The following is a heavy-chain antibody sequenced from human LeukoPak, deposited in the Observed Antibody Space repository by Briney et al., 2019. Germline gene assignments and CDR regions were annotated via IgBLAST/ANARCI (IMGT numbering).Heavy chain of an antibody. V-gene: IGHV4-59*01. Sequence: SETLSLTCAVSGGSISSYYWSWIRQSPGRGLEYIGHIYYNGRTDYNPSLKRRVTISVDTSRNQFSLKLNSVTAADTAVYFCARWYCSRGTCYYLDYWGQGTLVTVSS. D-gene: IGHD2-2*01. CDR1: GGSISSYY. CDR3: ARWYCSRGTCYYLDY. CDR2: IYYNGRT. J-gene: IGHJ4*02.